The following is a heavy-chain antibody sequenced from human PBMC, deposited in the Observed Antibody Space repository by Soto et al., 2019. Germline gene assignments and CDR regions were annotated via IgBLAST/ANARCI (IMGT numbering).Heavy chain of an antibody. CDR1: GDSVSSNSAA. Sequence: PSQTLSLTCAISGDSVSSNSAAWNWIRQSPSRGLEWLGRTYYRSKWYNDYAVSVKSRITINPDTSKNQFSLQLNSVTPEDTAVYYCARRYCSGGSCHEGVFDYWGQGTLVTVSS. D-gene: IGHD2-15*01. V-gene: IGHV6-1*01. CDR2: TYYRSKWYN. CDR3: ARRYCSGGSCHEGVFDY. J-gene: IGHJ4*02.